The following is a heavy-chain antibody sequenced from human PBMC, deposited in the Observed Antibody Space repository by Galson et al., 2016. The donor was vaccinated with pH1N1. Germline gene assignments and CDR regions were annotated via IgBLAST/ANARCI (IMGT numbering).Heavy chain of an antibody. CDR2: VNPGGSTI. CDR1: GYSFTSQW. Sequence: QSGAEVKKPGESLKISCKASGYSFTSQWIAWVRQVPGKGLEWVGVVNPGGSTIRYSPPFQGQVTISSDKSINIAYLQWISLRASATATYYCARQYDFGDYRGDAFDIWGQGTVVIVSS. D-gene: IGHD4-17*01. CDR3: ARQYDFGDYRGDAFDI. V-gene: IGHV5-51*03. J-gene: IGHJ3*02.